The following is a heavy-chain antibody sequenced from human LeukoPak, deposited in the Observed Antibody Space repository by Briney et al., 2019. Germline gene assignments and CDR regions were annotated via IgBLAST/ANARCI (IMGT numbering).Heavy chain of an antibody. Sequence: GGSLRLSCAASGFTFSSYAMSWVRQAPGKGLEWVSAISGSGGSTYYADSVKGRFTISRDNSKNTLYLQMNSLRAEDTAVYYCAKPGGDYYDILTGYYGGFDYWGQGTLVTVSS. J-gene: IGHJ4*02. CDR2: ISGSGGST. CDR3: AKPGGDYYDILTGYYGGFDY. CDR1: GFTFSSYA. V-gene: IGHV3-23*01. D-gene: IGHD3-9*01.